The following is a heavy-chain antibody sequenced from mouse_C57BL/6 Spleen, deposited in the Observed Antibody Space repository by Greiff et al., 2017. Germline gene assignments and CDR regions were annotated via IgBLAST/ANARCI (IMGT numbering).Heavy chain of an antibody. CDR2: IYPGDGDT. D-gene: IGHD1-1*01. Sequence: QVQLKQSGAELVKPGASVKISCKASGYAFSSYWMNWVKQRPGMGLEWIGQIYPGDGDTNYNGKFKGKATLTADKSSSTAYMQLSSLTSEDSAVYFCARKGSSYRYFDYWGQGTTLTVSS. CDR3: ARKGSSYRYFDY. CDR1: GYAFSSYW. V-gene: IGHV1-80*01. J-gene: IGHJ2*01.